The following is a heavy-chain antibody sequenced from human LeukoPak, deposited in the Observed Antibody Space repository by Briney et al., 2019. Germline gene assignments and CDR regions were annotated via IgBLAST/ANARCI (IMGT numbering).Heavy chain of an antibody. CDR2: IIPILGIA. D-gene: IGHD3-22*01. CDR3: ARDMTYYYDSSGQP. CDR1: GGTFSSYA. J-gene: IGHJ4*02. V-gene: IGHV1-69*04. Sequence: GASVKVSCKASGGTFSSYAISWVRQAPGQGLEWMGRIIPILGIANYAQKFQGRVTITADKSTSTAYMELSSLRSEDTAVYYCARDMTYYYDSSGQPWGQGTLVTVSS.